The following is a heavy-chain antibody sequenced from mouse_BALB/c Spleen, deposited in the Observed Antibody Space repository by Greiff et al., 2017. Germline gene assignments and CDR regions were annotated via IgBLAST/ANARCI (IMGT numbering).Heavy chain of an antibody. Sequence: EVKLMESGAELVKPGASVKLSCTASGFNIKDTYMHWVKQRPEQGLEWIGRIDPANGNTKYDPKFQGKATITADTSSNTAYLQLSSLTSEDTAVYYCARNYYGSRFDYWGQGTTLTVSS. J-gene: IGHJ2*01. D-gene: IGHD1-1*01. CDR1: GFNIKDTY. CDR2: IDPANGNT. V-gene: IGHV14-3*02. CDR3: ARNYYGSRFDY.